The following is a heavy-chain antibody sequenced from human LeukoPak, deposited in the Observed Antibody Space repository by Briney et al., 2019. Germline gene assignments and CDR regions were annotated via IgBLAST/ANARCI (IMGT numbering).Heavy chain of an antibody. V-gene: IGHV3-15*01. J-gene: IGHJ4*02. CDR3: TTVPPSMIVPRGEINDY. Sequence: GGSLRLSCAASGFTFSNAWMSWVRQAPGKGLEWVGRIKSKTDGGTTDYAAPVKGRFTISRADSKNTLYLQMNSLKTEATAVYYCTTVPPSMIVPRGEINDYWGQGTLVTVSS. D-gene: IGHD3-22*01. CDR1: GFTFSNAW. CDR2: IKSKTDGGTT.